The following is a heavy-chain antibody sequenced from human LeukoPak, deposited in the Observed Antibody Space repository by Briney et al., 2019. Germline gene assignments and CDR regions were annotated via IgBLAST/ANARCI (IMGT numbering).Heavy chain of an antibody. CDR2: ISYDGSNK. D-gene: IGHD2-2*01. V-gene: IGHV3-30*18. Sequence: GGSLRLSCAASGFTFSSYGMHWVRQAPGKGLEWVAVISYDGSNKYYADSVKGRFTISRDNSKNTLYLQMNSLRAEDTAVYYCAKVPDPYCSSTSCPQDYWGQGTLVTVSS. CDR3: AKVPDPYCSSTSCPQDY. J-gene: IGHJ4*02. CDR1: GFTFSSYG.